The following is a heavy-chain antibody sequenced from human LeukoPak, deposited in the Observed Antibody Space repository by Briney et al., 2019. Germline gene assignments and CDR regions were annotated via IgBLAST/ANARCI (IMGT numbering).Heavy chain of an antibody. CDR1: GFTFDTYA. J-gene: IGHJ4*02. Sequence: GGSLRLSCAASGFTFDTYAMAWVRQAPGKGLQWVSTLTGRGDTIYYADSVKGRFTISRDNAKNSLYLQMISVRAEDTAVYYCARANYYDRSGYLYWGQGTLVTVSS. D-gene: IGHD3-22*01. CDR2: LTGRGDTI. V-gene: IGHV3-23*01. CDR3: ARANYYDRSGYLY.